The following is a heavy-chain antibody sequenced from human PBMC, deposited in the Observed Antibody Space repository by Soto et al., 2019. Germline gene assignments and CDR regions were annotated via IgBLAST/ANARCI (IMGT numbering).Heavy chain of an antibody. D-gene: IGHD2-15*01. Sequence: XLRLSCTASGLTFGYYAVNWVRQAPGKGLEWVGFIRSKAYGGTPEYAASLKGRFTISRDDSKSIAYLQMNSLKTEDTAVFYCARSLLNGMDVWGQGTTVNVS. J-gene: IGHJ6*02. CDR3: ARSLLNGMDV. V-gene: IGHV3-49*04. CDR1: GLTFGYYA. CDR2: IRSKAYGGTP.